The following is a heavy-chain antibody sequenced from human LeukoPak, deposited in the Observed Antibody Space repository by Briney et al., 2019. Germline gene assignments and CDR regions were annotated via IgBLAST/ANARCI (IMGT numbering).Heavy chain of an antibody. CDR3: ARDLDRRLGLFGVY. V-gene: IGHV3-20*04. CDR1: GFTFDDYG. D-gene: IGHD3-10*01. Sequence: PGGSLRLSCAASGFTFDDYGMSRVRQAPGKGLEWVSGINWNGGSTGYADSVKGRFTISRDNAKNSLYLQMNSLRAEDTALYYCARDLDRRLGLFGVYWGQGTLVTVSS. CDR2: INWNGGST. J-gene: IGHJ4*02.